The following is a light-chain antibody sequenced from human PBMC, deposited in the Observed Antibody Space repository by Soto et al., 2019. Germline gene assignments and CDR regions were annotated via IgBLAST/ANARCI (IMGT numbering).Light chain of an antibody. J-gene: IGKJ5*01. Sequence: DLQMTQSPSTLSTAVGYRVTITCRASQSISTWLAWYPHKPGKARKLLIYQASSLEGRVPSRFSGSQSRTEFTLLIRSPHPDALATYYGHLYITAYRTFGQGTRVE. CDR2: QAS. CDR1: QSISTW. V-gene: IGKV1-5*03. CDR3: HLYITAYRT.